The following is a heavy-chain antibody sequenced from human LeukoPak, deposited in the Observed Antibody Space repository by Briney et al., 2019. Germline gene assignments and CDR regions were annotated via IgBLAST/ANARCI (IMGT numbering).Heavy chain of an antibody. V-gene: IGHV1-69*13. CDR2: IIPIFGTT. D-gene: IGHD5-24*01. J-gene: IGHJ4*02. CDR1: GGTFRSYA. Sequence: SVKVSCKASGGTFRSYAISWVRQAPGQGLEWMGGIIPIFGTTNYAQKFQGRVTITADESTSTAYMELSSLRSEDTAVYYCARDLGSRDGYNPPNLFDNWGQGTLVTVSS. CDR3: ARDLGSRDGYNPPNLFDN.